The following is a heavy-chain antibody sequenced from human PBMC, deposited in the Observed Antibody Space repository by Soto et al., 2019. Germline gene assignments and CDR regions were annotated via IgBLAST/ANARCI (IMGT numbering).Heavy chain of an antibody. CDR3: ARVSVFSYLSLEGAHLVFDY. CDR1: GGSISSGDYY. J-gene: IGHJ4*02. V-gene: IGHV4-30-4*01. D-gene: IGHD6-13*01. CDR2: IYYSGST. Sequence: SETLSLTCTVSGGSISSGDYYWSWIRQPPGKGLEWIGYIYYSGSTYYNPSLKSRVTISVDTSKNQFSLKLSSVTAADTAVYYCARVSVFSYLSLEGAHLVFDYWGQGTLVTVSS.